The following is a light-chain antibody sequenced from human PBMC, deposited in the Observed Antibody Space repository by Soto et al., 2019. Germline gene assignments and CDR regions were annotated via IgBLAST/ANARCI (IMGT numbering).Light chain of an antibody. CDR2: GAS. CDR3: QQYGTSPMYT. CDR1: QRVSSSY. J-gene: IGKJ2*01. V-gene: IGKV3-20*01. Sequence: EIVLTQSPGTLSLSPGEGATLSCGASQRVSSSYLAWYQQKPGQAPRLLIYGASSRATGIPDRFSGSGSGTDFTLTISRLEPEDFAVYYCQQYGTSPMYTFGQGTKLEIK.